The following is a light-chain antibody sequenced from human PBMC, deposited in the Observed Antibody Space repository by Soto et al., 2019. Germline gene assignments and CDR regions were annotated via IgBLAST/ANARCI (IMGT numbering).Light chain of an antibody. V-gene: IGKV1-9*01. CDR3: QHDNDYRYT. Sequence: DIQLTQSPSFLSASVGDRVTITCRASQAISSSLAWYQHNPGKAPKLLIYAASTLQNGVPSSFSGSGSGTEFTLTISSLQPEDFATYYCQHDNDYRYTFGQGTKVEIK. CDR2: AAS. J-gene: IGKJ2*01. CDR1: QAISSS.